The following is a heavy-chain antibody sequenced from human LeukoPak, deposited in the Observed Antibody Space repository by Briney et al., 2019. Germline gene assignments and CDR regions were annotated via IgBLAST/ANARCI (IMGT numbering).Heavy chain of an antibody. J-gene: IGHJ4*02. V-gene: IGHV3-7*05. Sequence: PGGSLRLSCAASGFTFSSYWMSWVRQAPGKGLEWVANIKQDGSVKYYVDSAKGRFTISRDNAKNSLDLQMNSLRAEDTAVYYCAIGGFFYAYWGQGTLVTVSS. CDR2: IKQDGSVK. D-gene: IGHD2/OR15-2a*01. CDR3: AIGGFFYAY. CDR1: GFTFSSYW.